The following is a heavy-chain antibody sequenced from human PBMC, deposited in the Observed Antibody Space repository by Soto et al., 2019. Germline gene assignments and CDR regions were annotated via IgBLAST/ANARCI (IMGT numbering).Heavy chain of an antibody. D-gene: IGHD1-26*01. CDR1: GFTFSTYP. V-gene: IGHV3-23*01. CDR3: AKESEHYYYHGMDV. Sequence: EAQLLESGGGLVQPGGSLRLSCAASGFTFSTYPMNWVRQAPGKGLEWVSGVSGSGISTYYAASVKGRFTISRDNSKNSLYLQMNSLGAEDTAMYYCAKESEHYYYHGMDVWGQGTTVTVSS. CDR2: VSGSGIST. J-gene: IGHJ6*02.